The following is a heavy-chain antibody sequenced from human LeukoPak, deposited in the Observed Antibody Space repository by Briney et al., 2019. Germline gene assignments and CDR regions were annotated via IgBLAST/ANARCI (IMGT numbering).Heavy chain of an antibody. CDR3: ARGSSSGLAY. V-gene: IGHV4-34*01. Sequence: SETLSLTCAVYGGSFSGYSWTWIRQSPGKGLEWIGEIDRSGSTNYNPSLRSRVTLSVDTSKNQFSLKLTSVTAADTAVYYCARGSSSGLAYWGQGNLVTVSS. J-gene: IGHJ4*02. CDR1: GGSFSGYS. CDR2: IDRSGST. D-gene: IGHD6-19*01.